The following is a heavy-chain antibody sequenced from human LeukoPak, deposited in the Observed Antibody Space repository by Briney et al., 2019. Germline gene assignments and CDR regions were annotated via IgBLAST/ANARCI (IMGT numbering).Heavy chain of an antibody. D-gene: IGHD2-21*02. CDR2: IYTDGTTK. J-gene: IGHJ3*02. CDR1: GFAFSRYW. Sequence: GGSLRLSCAASGFAFSRYWMHWIRQAPGKGLVWVSAIYTDGTTKRYADSVKGRFTIPRDNAKNTLYLQMNSLSVEDTAVYYCASLVVTDDWAFDIWGQGTMVTVS. CDR3: ASLVVTDDWAFDI. V-gene: IGHV3-74*01.